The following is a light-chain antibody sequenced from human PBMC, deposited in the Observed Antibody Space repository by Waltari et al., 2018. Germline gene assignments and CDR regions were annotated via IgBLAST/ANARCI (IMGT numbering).Light chain of an antibody. CDR3: QNHERLPAM. Sequence: EIVLTHSPGTLSLSPGERATLSGRASQSISRYLAWYQQKPGQAPRLLIYAASSRATGIPDRFSGSGSGTDFSLTISRLEPEDFAVYYCQNHERLPAMFGQGTKVEIK. CDR2: AAS. J-gene: IGKJ1*01. CDR1: QSISRY. V-gene: IGKV3-20*01.